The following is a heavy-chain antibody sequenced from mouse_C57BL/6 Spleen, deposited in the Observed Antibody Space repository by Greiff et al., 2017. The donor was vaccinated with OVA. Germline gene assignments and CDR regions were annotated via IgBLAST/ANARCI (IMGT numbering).Heavy chain of an antibody. CDR2: IRLKSDNYAT. CDR3: TAALYFDY. J-gene: IGHJ2*01. V-gene: IGHV6-3*01. Sequence: DVMLVESGGGLVQPGGSMKLSCVASGFTFSNYWMNWVRQSPEKGLEWVAQIRLKSDNYATHYAESVKGRFTISRDDSKSSVYLQMNNLRAEDTGIYYCTAALYFDYWGQGTTLTVSS. CDR1: GFTFSNYW.